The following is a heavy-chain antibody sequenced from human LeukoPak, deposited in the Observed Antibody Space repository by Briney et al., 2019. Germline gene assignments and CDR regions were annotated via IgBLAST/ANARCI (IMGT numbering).Heavy chain of an antibody. CDR1: GGSISVATYS. V-gene: IGHV4-30-2*01. Sequence: SETLSFTCAVSGGSISVATYSWSWIRQPPGKGLEWIGVIYNSGRTSYNPSLKSRVTISRDRSRNQFSLMLSSVTAADTAVYHCARNYYDNSAFHHWGQGTPVTVSS. D-gene: IGHD3-22*01. CDR3: ARNYYDNSAFHH. J-gene: IGHJ1*01. CDR2: IYNSGRT.